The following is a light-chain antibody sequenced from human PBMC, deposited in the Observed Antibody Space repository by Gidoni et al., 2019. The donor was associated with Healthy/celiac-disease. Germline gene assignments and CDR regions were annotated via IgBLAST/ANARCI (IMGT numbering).Light chain of an antibody. Sequence: ALGQTVRITCQGDSLRSYYASWYQQKPGQAPVLVIYGKNNRPSGIPDRFSGSSSGNTASLTITGAQAEDEADYYCNSRDSSGNLPVVFGGGTKLTVL. CDR1: SLRSYY. V-gene: IGLV3-19*01. CDR2: GKN. CDR3: NSRDSSGNLPVV. J-gene: IGLJ2*01.